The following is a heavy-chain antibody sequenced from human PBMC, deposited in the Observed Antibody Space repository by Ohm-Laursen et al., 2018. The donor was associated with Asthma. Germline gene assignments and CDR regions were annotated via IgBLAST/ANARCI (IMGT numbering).Heavy chain of an antibody. J-gene: IGHJ4*02. CDR1: GDSFTSGGHY. CDR2: IYYTGST. CDR3: AREDFDWPPGYCDY. D-gene: IGHD3-9*01. V-gene: IGHV4-31*03. Sequence: TLSLTCTVSGDSFTSGGHYWSWIRQLPGKGLEWIGYIYYTGSTYYNPSLKSRVTISIDTSKNQFSLKLSSVTAADTAVYYCAREDFDWPPGYCDYWGQGTLVTVSS.